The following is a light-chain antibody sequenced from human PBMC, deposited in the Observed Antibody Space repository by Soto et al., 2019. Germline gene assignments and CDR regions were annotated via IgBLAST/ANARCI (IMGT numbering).Light chain of an antibody. V-gene: IGLV2-8*01. J-gene: IGLJ1*01. Sequence: QSVLTQPPSASGSPGQSVTISCTGTSNDVGGYSYVSWYQQHPGKAPKLMIYEVSKRPSGVPDRFSGSKSGNTASLTVSGLQAEDEADYYCSSYAGSNNFVFGTGTKVTVL. CDR2: EVS. CDR3: SSYAGSNNFV. CDR1: SNDVGGYSY.